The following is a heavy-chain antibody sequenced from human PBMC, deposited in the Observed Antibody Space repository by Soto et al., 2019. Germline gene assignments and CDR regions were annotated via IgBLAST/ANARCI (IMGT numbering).Heavy chain of an antibody. CDR2: ISGYNGDK. D-gene: IGHD6-19*01. CDR1: GYKFTSYG. Sequence: QIHLVQSGPEVKKPGASVKVSCKASGYKFTSYGITWVRQAPGQGLEWMGWISGYNGDKKFGQKVQGRVTLTTDTSTSTAYMELRTLRSDDTAVYYCARDQWMVPRGGYDWGQGTLVTVSS. J-gene: IGHJ4*02. V-gene: IGHV1-18*01. CDR3: ARDQWMVPRGGYD.